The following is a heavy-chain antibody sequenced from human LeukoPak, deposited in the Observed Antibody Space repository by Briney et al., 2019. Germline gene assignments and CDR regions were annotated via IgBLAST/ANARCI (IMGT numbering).Heavy chain of an antibody. J-gene: IGHJ4*02. V-gene: IGHV5-51*01. D-gene: IGHD2-2*01. CDR2: IYPGDSDT. Sequence: GESLKISCKGSGHSFTNYWIGGVRQMPGKGLDWMGIIYPGDSDTRYSPSLQGQVTISADKSISTAYRQWSSLKASATAMYYCARRFCSGSSCYYFDYWGQGTLVTVSS. CDR3: ARRFCSGSSCYYFDY. CDR1: GHSFTNYW.